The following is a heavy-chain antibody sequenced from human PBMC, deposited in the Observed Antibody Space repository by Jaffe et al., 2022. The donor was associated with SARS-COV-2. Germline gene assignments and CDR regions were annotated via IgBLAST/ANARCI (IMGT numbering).Heavy chain of an antibody. V-gene: IGHV4-61*02. CDR3: AREGAFDI. CDR1: GGSISSGSYY. J-gene: IGHJ3*02. Sequence: QVQLQESGPGLVKPSQTLSLTCTVSGGSISSGSYYWSWIRQPAGKGLEWIGRIYTSGSTNYNPSLKSRVTISVDTSKNQFSLKLSSVTAADTAVYYCAREGAFDIWGQGTMVTVSS. CDR2: IYTSGST.